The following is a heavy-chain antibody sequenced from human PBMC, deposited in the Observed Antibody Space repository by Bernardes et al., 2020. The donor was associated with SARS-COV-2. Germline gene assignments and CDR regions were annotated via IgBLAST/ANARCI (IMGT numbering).Heavy chain of an antibody. CDR1: GYTFTAYF. Sequence: ASVKVSCKASGYTFTAYFMHWVRQAPGQGLEWMGLINPNSGVTKYAQNSQDRVTMTRDTSITTVYMELTRLRSDDTAVYYCVREGSGNYQYNLDYWGQGTLVTVSS. D-gene: IGHD1-26*01. V-gene: IGHV1-2*02. CDR3: VREGSGNYQYNLDY. CDR2: INPNSGVT. J-gene: IGHJ4*02.